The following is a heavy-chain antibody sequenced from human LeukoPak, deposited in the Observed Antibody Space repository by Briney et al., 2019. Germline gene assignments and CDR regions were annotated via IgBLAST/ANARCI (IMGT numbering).Heavy chain of an antibody. CDR2: INPNSGGT. V-gene: IGHV1-2*04. D-gene: IGHD1-26*01. CDR1: GYTFTGYY. Sequence: GASVKVSCKASGYTFTGYYMHWVRQAPGQGLEWMGWINPNSGGTNYAQKFQGWVTTTRDTSISTAYMELSRLRSDDTAVYYCARGHSGSYRKGAFDIWGQGTMVTVSS. J-gene: IGHJ3*02. CDR3: ARGHSGSYRKGAFDI.